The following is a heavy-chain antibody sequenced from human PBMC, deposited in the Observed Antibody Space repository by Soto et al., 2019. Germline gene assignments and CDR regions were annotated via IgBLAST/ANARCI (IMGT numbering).Heavy chain of an antibody. V-gene: IGHV3-33*01. D-gene: IGHD5-12*01. Sequence: GGSLRLSCAASGFTFSSYVMHWVRQAPGKGLEWVAVIWYDGSNKYYADSVKGRFTISRDNSKNTLYLQMNSLRAEDTAVYYCARDGSWYYYYGMDVWGQGTTVTVSS. CDR1: GFTFSSYV. CDR2: IWYDGSNK. J-gene: IGHJ6*02. CDR3: ARDGSWYYYYGMDV.